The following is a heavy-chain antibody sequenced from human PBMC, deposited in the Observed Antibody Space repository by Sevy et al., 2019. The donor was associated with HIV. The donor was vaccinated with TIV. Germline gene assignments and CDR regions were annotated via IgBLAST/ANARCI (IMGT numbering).Heavy chain of an antibody. CDR2: ISYDGSNX. CDR1: XXXFSSXX. V-gene: IGHV3-30-3*01. Sequence: GGXLRLSXAXXXXXFSSXXMXXVXQAPGXGLEXVAVISYDGSNXYYADSVKGRFTISRDNSKNTLYLQMNSLRAEDTAXXXXAXXXXHW. CDR3: AXXXXH. J-gene: IGHJ1*01.